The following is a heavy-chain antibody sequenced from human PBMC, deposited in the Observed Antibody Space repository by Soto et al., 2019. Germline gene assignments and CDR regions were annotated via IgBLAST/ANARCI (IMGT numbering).Heavy chain of an antibody. Sequence: GGSLRLSCAASGFTFSIYAMSWVPHAPGKALEWVSAISDRGVSTYYADSVKGRFTISRDNSKNTLYLQMNSLRAEDTAVYYCANSYSSSWYPGYRGGSWFDPWGQGTLVTVSS. V-gene: IGHV3-23*01. J-gene: IGHJ5*02. CDR3: ANSYSSSWYPGYRGGSWFDP. CDR2: ISDRGVST. CDR1: GFTFSIYA. D-gene: IGHD6-13*01.